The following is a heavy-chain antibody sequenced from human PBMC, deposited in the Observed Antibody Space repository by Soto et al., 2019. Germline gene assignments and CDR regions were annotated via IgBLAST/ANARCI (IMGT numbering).Heavy chain of an antibody. J-gene: IGHJ5*02. CDR3: ARVSGNYYGSGSYYPNNWFDP. CDR2: IYYSGST. V-gene: IGHV4-31*03. Sequence: SETLSLTCTVSGGSISSGGYYWSWIRQHPGKGLAWIVYIYYSGSTYYNPSLKSRVTISVDTSKNQFSLKLSSVTAADTAVYYCARVSGNYYGSGSYYPNNWFDPWGQGTLVTVSS. CDR1: GGSISSGGYY. D-gene: IGHD3-10*01.